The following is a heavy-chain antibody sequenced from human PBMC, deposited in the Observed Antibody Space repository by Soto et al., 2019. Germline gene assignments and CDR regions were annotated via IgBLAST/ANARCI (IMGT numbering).Heavy chain of an antibody. CDR1: GFTFGDYA. Sequence: GGSLRLSCTASGFTFGDYAMSWFRQAPGKGLEWVGFIRSKAYGGTTEYSASVKGRFTISRDDSKSIAYLQMNSLKTEDTAVFYCTRDHRRPRGSGWQITSAYYYYYLDVWGKGTTVTVSS. CDR3: TRDHRRPRGSGWQITSAYYYYYLDV. D-gene: IGHD6-19*01. V-gene: IGHV3-49*03. CDR2: IRSKAYGGTT. J-gene: IGHJ6*03.